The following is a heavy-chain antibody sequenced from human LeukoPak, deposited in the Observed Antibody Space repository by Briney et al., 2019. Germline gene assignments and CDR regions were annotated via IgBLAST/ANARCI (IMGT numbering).Heavy chain of an antibody. Sequence: ASVKVSCKASGGTFSSYAISWVRQAPGQGLEWMGRIIPIFGIANYAQKFQGRVTITADKSTSTAYMELSSLRSEDTAVYYCAREVNYYDSSGYSHFDYWGQGTLVTVSS. CDR1: GGTFSSYA. D-gene: IGHD3-22*01. CDR2: IIPIFGIA. V-gene: IGHV1-69*04. CDR3: AREVNYYDSSGYSHFDY. J-gene: IGHJ4*02.